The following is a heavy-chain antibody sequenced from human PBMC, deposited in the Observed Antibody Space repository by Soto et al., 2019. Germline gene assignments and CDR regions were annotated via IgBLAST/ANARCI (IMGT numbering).Heavy chain of an antibody. V-gene: IGHV5-51*01. D-gene: IGHD6-13*01. CDR3: TKGAAAGKYYYGVDV. CDR1: GYSFTNYW. Sequence: PGESLKISCKGSGYSFTNYWIGWVRQMPGKDLEWIGIIYPEDSETRYSPSFQGLVTISVDKSISTAYLQWNSLQASDTATYYCTKGAAAGKYYYGVDVWGQGTTVTVSS. CDR2: IYPEDSET. J-gene: IGHJ6*02.